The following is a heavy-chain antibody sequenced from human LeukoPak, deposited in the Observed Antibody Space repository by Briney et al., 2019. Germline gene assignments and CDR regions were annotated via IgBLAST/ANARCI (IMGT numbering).Heavy chain of an antibody. CDR3: GKTTVGYSSGQKPAWPVDY. D-gene: IGHD5-18*01. J-gene: IGHJ4*02. CDR2: IFGSGGSP. Sequence: GGSLRLSCEASGFTFGSHAMYWVRQAPGKGLEWVAGIFGSGGSPHYADPVKGRFTISRDNSRNTVYLQINSLRAEDTAVYYCGKTTVGYSSGQKPAWPVDYWGQGTLVTVSS. V-gene: IGHV3-23*01. CDR1: GFTFGSHA.